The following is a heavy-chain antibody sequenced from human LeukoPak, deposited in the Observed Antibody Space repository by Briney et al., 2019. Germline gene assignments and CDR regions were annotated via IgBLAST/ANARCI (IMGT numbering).Heavy chain of an antibody. CDR2: LYTSGST. V-gene: IGHV4-4*07. J-gene: IGHJ4*02. Sequence: SETLSLTCTVSGGSISSYYWSWIRQPAGKGLEWIGRLYTSGSTNYNPSLKSRVTMSVDTSKNQFSLRLTSVTAADTAVCYCARSAYSYGYGQYYFDSWGQGTLVTVSS. CDR3: ARSAYSYGYGQYYFDS. D-gene: IGHD5-18*01. CDR1: GGSISSYY.